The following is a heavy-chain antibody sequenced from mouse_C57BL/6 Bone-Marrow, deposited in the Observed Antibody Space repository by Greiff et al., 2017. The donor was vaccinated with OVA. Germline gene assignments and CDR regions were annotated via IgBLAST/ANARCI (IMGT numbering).Heavy chain of an antibody. D-gene: IGHD2-2*01. J-gene: IGHJ3*01. Sequence: VQLRPPGAELVMPGASVKLSCKASGYTFTSYWMHWVKQRPGQGLEWIGEIDPSDSYTKYHQNFKGKFTLTVDKSSSTAYMQLSSLTYEDSAVYYCARYGYDSWFAYWGQGTLVTVSA. V-gene: IGHV1-69*01. CDR1: GYTFTSYW. CDR2: IDPSDSYT. CDR3: ARYGYDSWFAY.